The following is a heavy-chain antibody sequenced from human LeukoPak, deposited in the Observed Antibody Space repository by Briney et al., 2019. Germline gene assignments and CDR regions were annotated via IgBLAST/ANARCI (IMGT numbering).Heavy chain of an antibody. CDR3: AREGFGASIRYFDY. D-gene: IGHD3-10*01. Sequence: SETLSLTCTVSGGSISSYYWSWIRQPPGKGLEWIGYIYYSGSTNYNPSLKSRVTISVDTSKNQFSLKLSSVTAADTAVYYCAREGFGASIRYFDYWGQGTLVTVSS. V-gene: IGHV4-59*01. CDR2: IYYSGST. J-gene: IGHJ4*02. CDR1: GGSISSYY.